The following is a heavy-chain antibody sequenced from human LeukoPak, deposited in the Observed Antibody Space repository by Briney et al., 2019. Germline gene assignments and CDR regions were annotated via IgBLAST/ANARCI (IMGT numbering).Heavy chain of an antibody. CDR2: IYYSGST. CDR3: ARYLTYHYDSSGYYDYYFDY. J-gene: IGHJ4*02. D-gene: IGHD3-22*01. CDR1: GGSFSGYH. V-gene: IGHV4-39*01. Sequence: SETLSLTCAVYGGSFSGYHWGWIRQPPGKGLEWIGSIYYSGSTYYNPSLKSRVTISVDTSKNQFSLKLSSVTAADTAVYYCARYLTYHYDSSGYYDYYFDYWGQGTLVTVSS.